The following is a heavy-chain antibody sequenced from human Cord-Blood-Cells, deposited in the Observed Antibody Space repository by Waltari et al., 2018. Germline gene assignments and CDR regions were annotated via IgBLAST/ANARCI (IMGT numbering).Heavy chain of an antibody. D-gene: IGHD5-18*01. CDR2: IYYSGST. CDR1: GGSISSGDYY. Sequence: QVQLQESGPGLVKPSQTLSLTCTVSGGSISSGDYYWSWIRKPPGKGLEWIGYIYYSGSTYYNPSLKSRVTISVDTSKNQFSLKLSSVTAADTAVYYCARDGDTAMAYWYFDLWGRGTLVTVSS. CDR3: ARDGDTAMAYWYFDL. J-gene: IGHJ2*01. V-gene: IGHV4-30-4*08.